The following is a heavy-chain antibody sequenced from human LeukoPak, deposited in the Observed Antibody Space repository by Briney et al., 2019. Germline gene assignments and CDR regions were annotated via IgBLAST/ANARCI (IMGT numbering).Heavy chain of an antibody. CDR1: GFTFSSNS. D-gene: IGHD2-2*01. CDR3: ALAGPAAPFDY. V-gene: IGHV3-48*01. Sequence: PGGSLRLSCAASGFTFSSNSMNWVRQAPGKGLEWVSYISRSSNTIYYADSVKGRFTLSRDNAKNSLYLQMNSLRVEDTAVYYCALAGPAAPFDYWGQGTLVTVSS. J-gene: IGHJ4*02. CDR2: ISRSSNTI.